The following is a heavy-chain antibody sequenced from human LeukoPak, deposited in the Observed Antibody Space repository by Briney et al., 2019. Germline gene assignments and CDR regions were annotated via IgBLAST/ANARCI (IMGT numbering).Heavy chain of an antibody. CDR1: GGSFSGYY. J-gene: IGHJ4*02. CDR2: INHSGST. V-gene: IGHV4-34*01. CDR3: ARVPVRSGWYS. D-gene: IGHD6-19*01. Sequence: SEILSLTCAVYGGSFSGYYWSWIRQPPGKGLEWIGEINHSGSTNYNPSLKSRVTISVDTSKNQFSLKLSSVTAADTAVYYCARVPVRSGWYSWGQGTLVTVSS.